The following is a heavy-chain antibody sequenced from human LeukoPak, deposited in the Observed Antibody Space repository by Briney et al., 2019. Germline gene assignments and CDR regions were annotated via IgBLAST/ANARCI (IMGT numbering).Heavy chain of an antibody. CDR2: VSSSGSFI. CDR1: GFTFNSYG. CDR3: ARAFPYSSGWYCFDY. J-gene: IGHJ4*02. V-gene: IGHV3-48*03. D-gene: IGHD6-19*01. Sequence: GGSLRLSCAASGFTFNSYGMNWVRQAPGKGLEWVSYVSSSGSFIYYADSVKGRFTISRDNAKNSLFLQMNSLRAEDTAVYYCARAFPYSSGWYCFDYWGQGTLVTVS.